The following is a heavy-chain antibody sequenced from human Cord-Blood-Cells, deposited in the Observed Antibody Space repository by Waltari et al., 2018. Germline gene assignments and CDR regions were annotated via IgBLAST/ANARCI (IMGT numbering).Heavy chain of an antibody. CDR1: GGSIGSSSYY. Sequence: QLQLQESGPGLVKPSETLSLTCTVSGGSIGSSSYYWGWIRQPPGKGLEWIGSIYYSGSTYYNPSLKSRVTISVDTSKNQFSLKLSSVTAADTAVYYCARAGYSYGYFDYWGQGTLVTVSS. D-gene: IGHD5-18*01. J-gene: IGHJ4*02. V-gene: IGHV4-39*01. CDR2: IYYSGST. CDR3: ARAGYSYGYFDY.